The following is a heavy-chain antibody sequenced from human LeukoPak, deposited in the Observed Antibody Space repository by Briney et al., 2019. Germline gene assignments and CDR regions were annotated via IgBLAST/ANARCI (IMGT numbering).Heavy chain of an antibody. CDR1: GITFSSYG. Sequence: GGTLRLSCAASGITFSSYGMSWVRQAPGKGLEWVSNISSTGGTTYYADSVKGRFTISRDNAKNSLYLQMNSLRAEDTAVYYCAELGIAMIGWVWGKGATGTTSS. J-gene: IGHJ6*04. V-gene: IGHV3-48*03. CDR3: AELGIAMIGWV. CDR2: ISSTGGTT. D-gene: IGHD3-10*02.